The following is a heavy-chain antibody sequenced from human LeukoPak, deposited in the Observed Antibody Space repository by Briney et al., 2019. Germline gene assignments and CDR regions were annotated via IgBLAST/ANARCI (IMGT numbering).Heavy chain of an antibody. D-gene: IGHD4-23*01. CDR2: VRNDGFDT. Sequence: GGSLRLSCVTSGLTFTNHGFHWLRQSAGRGLEWVAFVRNDGFDTYHSNSVKGRFSISRDDSKNTVYLQMNSLRAEDTALYYCARDRGKDYFGDWGQGAQVTVSS. V-gene: IGHV3-30*02. CDR1: GLTFTNHG. CDR3: ARDRGKDYFGD. J-gene: IGHJ4*02.